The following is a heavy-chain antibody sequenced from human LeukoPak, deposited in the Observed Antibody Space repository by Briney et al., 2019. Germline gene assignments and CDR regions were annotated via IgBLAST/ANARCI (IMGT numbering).Heavy chain of an antibody. CDR2: IIASGGTT. Sequence: GGSLRLSCAASGFTFTNYGMNWVRQAPGKGLEWVSGIIASGGTTYTADSVKGRFTISRDNAKNSLYLQMNSLRAEDTAVYYCARDQQQLVRYYFGYWGQGTLVTVSS. V-gene: IGHV3-23*01. CDR3: ARDQQQLVRYYFGY. CDR1: GFTFTNYG. J-gene: IGHJ4*02. D-gene: IGHD6-13*01.